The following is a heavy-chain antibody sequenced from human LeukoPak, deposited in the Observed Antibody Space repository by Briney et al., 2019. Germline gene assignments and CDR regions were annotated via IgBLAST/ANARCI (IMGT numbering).Heavy chain of an antibody. CDR1: GGSFSGYY. V-gene: IGHV4-34*01. D-gene: IGHD3-16*02. J-gene: IGHJ4*02. CDR3: ARQYRVWGSYRYSFDY. CDR2: INHSGSS. Sequence: SETLSLTCAVYGGSFSGYYWTWIRQPPGKGLEWIGEINHSGSSNYNPSLKSRVTISVDTSKNQFSLKLRSVTAADTAVYYCARQYRVWGSYRYSFDYWGQGTWVTVSS.